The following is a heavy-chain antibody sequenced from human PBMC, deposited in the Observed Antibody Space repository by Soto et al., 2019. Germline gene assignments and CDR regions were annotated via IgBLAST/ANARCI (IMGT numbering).Heavy chain of an antibody. CDR3: ARERPDGARLAP. V-gene: IGHV4-30-4*01. J-gene: IGHJ5*02. Sequence: QVQLQESGPGLVKPSQTLSLTCTVSGGSISSGDYYWSWIRQPPGKGLEWIGYIYHSGSTYYNPSLTSRVTISVDTSKNQFSLKLSSVTAADTAVYYCARERPDGARLAPWGQGTLVTVSS. CDR2: IYHSGST. CDR1: GGSISSGDYY. D-gene: IGHD6-6*01.